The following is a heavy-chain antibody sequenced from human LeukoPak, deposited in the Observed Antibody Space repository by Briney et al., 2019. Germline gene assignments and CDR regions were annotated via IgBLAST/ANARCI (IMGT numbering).Heavy chain of an antibody. Sequence: PSETLSLTCTVSGGSISSYYWSWIRQPPGKGLEWIGYIYYSGSTNCNPSLKSRVTISVDTSKNQFSLKLSSVTAADTAVYYCARGQGIAVAGTGGFDYWGQGTLVTVSS. V-gene: IGHV4-59*12. CDR3: ARGQGIAVAGTGGFDY. CDR2: IYYSGST. CDR1: GGSISSYY. D-gene: IGHD6-19*01. J-gene: IGHJ4*02.